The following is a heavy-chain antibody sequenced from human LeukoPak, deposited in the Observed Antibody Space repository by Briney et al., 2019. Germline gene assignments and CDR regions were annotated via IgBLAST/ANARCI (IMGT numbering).Heavy chain of an antibody. CDR1: GNYW. D-gene: IGHD3-10*01. Sequence: GGSLRLSCAASGNYWMHWVRQAPGKGLVWVSVINNDGSGTNYADSVKGRSTISRDNAKNTLYLQMTSLGAEDTAVYYCVRGGFGHAMDVWGQGTTVTVSS. CDR3: VRGGFGHAMDV. CDR2: INNDGSGT. J-gene: IGHJ6*02. V-gene: IGHV3-74*01.